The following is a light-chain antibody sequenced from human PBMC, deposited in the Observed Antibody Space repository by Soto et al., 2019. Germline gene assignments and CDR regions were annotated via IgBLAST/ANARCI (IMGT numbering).Light chain of an antibody. Sequence: GDRVTITCRASQSISSWLAWYQQKPGKAPKLLIYDASSLESGVPSRFSGSGSGTEFTLTISSLQPDDFATYYCQQYNSNSGTFGQGTKVEIK. J-gene: IGKJ1*01. CDR3: QQYNSNSGT. CDR2: DAS. CDR1: QSISSW. V-gene: IGKV1-5*01.